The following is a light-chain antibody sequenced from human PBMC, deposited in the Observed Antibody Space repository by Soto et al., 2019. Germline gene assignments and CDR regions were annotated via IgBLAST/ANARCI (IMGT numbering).Light chain of an antibody. CDR1: SRDVGGYNY. V-gene: IGLV2-14*01. J-gene: IGLJ1*01. CDR2: DVS. CDR3: SSYTSSSTIYV. Sequence: QSALPQPASVSGSPGQSITISCTGTSRDVGGYNYVSWYQQHPGKAPKLMIYDVSNRPSGVSNRFSGSKSGNTASLTISGLQAEDEADYYCSSYTSSSTIYVFGTGTKLTVL.